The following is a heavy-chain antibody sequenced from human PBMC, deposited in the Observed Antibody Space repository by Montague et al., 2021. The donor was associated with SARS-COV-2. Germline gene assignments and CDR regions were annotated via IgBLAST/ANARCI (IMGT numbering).Heavy chain of an antibody. CDR2: ISYDGSHK. CDR1: GFTFSNYA. D-gene: IGHD3-22*01. J-gene: IGHJ4*02. CDR3: ARDSRTMIVVVHLDY. V-gene: IGHV3-30*04. Sequence: SLRLSFSASGFTFSNYAMHWVRQAPGKGLEWVAVISYDGSHKYYVDSVKGRFTISRDNSKNTLYLQMSSLRTEDTAVYYCARDSRTMIVVVHLDYWGQGTQVTVSS.